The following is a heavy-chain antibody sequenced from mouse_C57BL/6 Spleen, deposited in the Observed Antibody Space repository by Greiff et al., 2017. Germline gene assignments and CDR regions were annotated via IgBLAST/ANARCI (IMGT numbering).Heavy chain of an antibody. J-gene: IGHJ3*01. V-gene: IGHV3-6*01. D-gene: IGHD1-1*01. Sequence: EVQLQESGPGLVKPSQSLSLTCSVTGYSITSGYYWNWIRQFPGNKLEWMGYISYDGSNNYNPSLKNRISITRDTSKNQFVLKLNSVTTEDTATYYCARDYYGSSYGFAYWGQGTLVTVSA. CDR1: GYSITSGYY. CDR2: ISYDGSN. CDR3: ARDYYGSSYGFAY.